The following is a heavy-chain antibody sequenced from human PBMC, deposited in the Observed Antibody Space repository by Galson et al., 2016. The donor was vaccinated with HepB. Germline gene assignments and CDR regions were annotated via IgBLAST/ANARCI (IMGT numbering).Heavy chain of an antibody. J-gene: IGHJ1*01. CDR2: IYWDDDK. CDR3: THRRGYSSSFYGDFQH. D-gene: IGHD6-13*01. Sequence: PALVKPTQTLTLTCTFSGFSLSTSGEGVGWIRQPPGKALEWVAPIYWDDDKRYSPSLESRLTITKDTSKNQVVLTMSNIDPVDTATYYCTHRRGYSSSFYGDFQHWGQGTLVTVSS. V-gene: IGHV2-5*02. CDR1: GFSLSTSGEG.